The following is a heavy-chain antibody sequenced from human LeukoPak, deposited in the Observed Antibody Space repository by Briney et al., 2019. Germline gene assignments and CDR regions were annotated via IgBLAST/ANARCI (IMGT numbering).Heavy chain of an antibody. CDR2: INPNSGGT. J-gene: IGHJ5*02. CDR3: ARGPITMVRGDAWFDP. Sequence: ASVKVSCKASGYTFTSYYMHWVRQAPGQGLEWMGWINPNSGGTNYAQKFQGRVTMTRDTSISTAYMELSRLRSDDTAVYYCARGPITMVRGDAWFDPWGQGTLVTVSS. V-gene: IGHV1-2*02. CDR1: GYTFTSYY. D-gene: IGHD3-10*01.